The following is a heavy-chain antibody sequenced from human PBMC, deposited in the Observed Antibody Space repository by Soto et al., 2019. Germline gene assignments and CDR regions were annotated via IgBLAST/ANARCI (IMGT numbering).Heavy chain of an antibody. V-gene: IGHV3-74*01. CDR3: ARDLNYYGSGGLYYYYYMDV. J-gene: IGHJ6*03. Sequence: GSLRLSCAASGFTFSSYWMHWVRQAPGKGLVWVSRINSDGSSTSYADSVKGRFTISRDNAKNTLYLQMNSLRAEDTAVYYCARDLNYYGSGGLYYYYYMDVWGKGTTVTVSS. D-gene: IGHD3-10*01. CDR2: INSDGSST. CDR1: GFTFSSYW.